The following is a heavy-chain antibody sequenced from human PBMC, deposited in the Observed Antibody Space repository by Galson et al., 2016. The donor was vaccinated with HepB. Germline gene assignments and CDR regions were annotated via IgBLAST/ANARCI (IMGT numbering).Heavy chain of an antibody. CDR1: GFTFNTYA. CDR2: ISGSGDIT. D-gene: IGHD4-23*01. V-gene: IGHV3-23*01. J-gene: IGHJ4*02. CDR3: AGGKLATGWGY. Sequence: SLRLSCAASGFTFNTYAMSWVRQAPGKGLEWVSSISGSGDITYNADSVKGRFTISRDNPKHTVYLQMNSLRVEDTAVYYCAGGKLATGWGYWGQGTLVIVSS.